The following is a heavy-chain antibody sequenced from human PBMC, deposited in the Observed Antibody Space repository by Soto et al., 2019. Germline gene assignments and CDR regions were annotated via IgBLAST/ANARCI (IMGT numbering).Heavy chain of an antibody. CDR1: GYTFTTYD. CDR3: ARDASGWYELDY. CDR2: MNPNSGNT. J-gene: IGHJ4*02. V-gene: IGHV1-8*01. D-gene: IGHD6-19*01. Sequence: QVQLVQSGAEVKKPGASVKVSCKASGYTFTTYDINWVRQATGQGLKWMGWMNPNSGNTGYAQKFQGRVTMTRNTSISTAYMELSSLRSEDTAVYYCARDASGWYELDYWGQGILVTVSS.